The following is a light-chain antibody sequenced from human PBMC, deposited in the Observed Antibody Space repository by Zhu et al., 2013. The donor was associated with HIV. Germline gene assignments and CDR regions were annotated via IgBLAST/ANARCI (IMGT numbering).Light chain of an antibody. Sequence: IQMTQSPSSLSASVGDRITITCQASQDISKYLNWFQQKPGKAPKLLIYDVSILERGVPSRFSGNGSGTDFTFTISSLQPEDIATYYCQXYDHLPIIFGQGSRLEI. CDR2: DVS. CDR3: QXYDHLPII. CDR1: QDISKY. V-gene: IGKV1-33*01. J-gene: IGKJ5*01.